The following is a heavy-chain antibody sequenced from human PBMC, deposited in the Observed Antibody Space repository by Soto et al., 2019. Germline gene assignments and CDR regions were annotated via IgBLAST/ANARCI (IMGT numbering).Heavy chain of an antibody. J-gene: IGHJ4*02. V-gene: IGHV1-18*04. CDR3: ARDRGYLHDSTGYVDH. CDR1: GYTFTTYG. CDR2: ISGHNGKT. D-gene: IGHD3-9*01. Sequence: QVHLVQSASEAKKPGASVKLSCTAAGYTFTTYGFSWLRQAPGPGLEWMGWISGHNGKTKYAQSFQGRITMTTDTSTRTAYMELRSLRSDDTAVYYCARDRGYLHDSTGYVDHWGQGALVTVSS.